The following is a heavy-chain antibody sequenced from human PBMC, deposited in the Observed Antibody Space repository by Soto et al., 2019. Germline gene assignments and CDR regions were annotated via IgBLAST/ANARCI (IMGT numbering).Heavy chain of an antibody. CDR3: AKGTTAVYCFDF. Sequence: DVQLLESGGGLVQPGGSLRLSCAASGFTFSSYAMSWVRQAPGKGLESVSAISATGGSAFYADSVKGRFTISRDNSKNTVFLQIDSLVTEDTAVYYCAKGTTAVYCFDFWGQGTLVTVSS. CDR2: ISATGGSA. V-gene: IGHV3-23*01. CDR1: GFTFSSYA. J-gene: IGHJ4*02. D-gene: IGHD2-15*01.